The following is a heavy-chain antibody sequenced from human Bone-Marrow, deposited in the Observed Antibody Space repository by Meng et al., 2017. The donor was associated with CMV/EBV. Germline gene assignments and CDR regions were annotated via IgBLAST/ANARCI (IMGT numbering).Heavy chain of an antibody. D-gene: IGHD2-21*01. V-gene: IGHV3-66*02. Sequence: GESLKISCAASGFTFSSYAMSWVRQAPGKGLEWVSVIYSGGSTYYADSVKGRFTISRDNSKNTLYLQMNSLRAEDTAVYYCARDYSYFQHWGQGTLVTVSS. CDR3: ARDYSYFQH. CDR2: IYSGGST. CDR1: GFTFSSYA. J-gene: IGHJ1*01.